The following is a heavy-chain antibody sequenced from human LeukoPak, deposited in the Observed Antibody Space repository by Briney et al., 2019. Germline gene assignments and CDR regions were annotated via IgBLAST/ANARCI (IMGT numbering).Heavy chain of an antibody. CDR2: IYDSGST. V-gene: IGHV4-59*01. J-gene: IGHJ4*02. Sequence: SETLSLTCTVSGGSISSYYWSWIRQPPGKGLEWIGNIYDSGSTNYNPSLKSRVTISVDTSKNQCSLKLSSVTAADTAVYYCARQSISGSSLSYFDYWCRGTLVNVSS. D-gene: IGHD3-22*01. CDR1: GGSISSYY. CDR3: ARQSISGSSLSYFDY.